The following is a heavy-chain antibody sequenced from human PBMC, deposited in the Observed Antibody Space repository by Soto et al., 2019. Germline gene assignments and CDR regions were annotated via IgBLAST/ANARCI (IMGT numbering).Heavy chain of an antibody. CDR1: GGTFSSCT. J-gene: IGHJ6*03. Sequence: EASVKVSCKASGGTFSSCTISWVRQAPGQGLEWMGRIIPILGIANYAQKFQGRVTITADKSTSTAYMELSSLRSEDTAVYYCAIPLRNNHQDPYYYYIDVWGKGTTVTVSS. CDR3: AIPLRNNHQDPYYYYIDV. V-gene: IGHV1-69*02. CDR2: IIPILGIA. D-gene: IGHD1-1*01.